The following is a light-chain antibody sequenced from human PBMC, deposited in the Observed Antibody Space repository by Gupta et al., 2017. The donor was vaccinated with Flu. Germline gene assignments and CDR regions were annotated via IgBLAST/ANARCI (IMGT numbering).Light chain of an antibody. CDR3: QQSDSCRT. CDR1: KDISDW. V-gene: IGKV1-12*01. Sequence: VGDRITITCLASKDISDWLAWYQHKQGKVPKLLIFAASTLQGGVASRFCGSGSGTYFTLDINNLQPEDGATYYCQQSDSCRTFGPGTRVEIK. CDR2: AAS. J-gene: IGKJ1*01.